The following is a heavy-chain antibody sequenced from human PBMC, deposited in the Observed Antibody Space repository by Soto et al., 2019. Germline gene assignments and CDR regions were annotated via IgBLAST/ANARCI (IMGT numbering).Heavy chain of an antibody. V-gene: IGHV3-23*01. CDR2: VSANGQGI. Sequence: GSLLLSCAASGFTFSSSAISWVRQAPGKGLEWVSAVSANGQGIYYADSVRGRFTISRDNSKNTVFLHMDSLSAEDTAVYYCAKDRHYPRDYFHYWGQGTLVTVYS. CDR1: GFTFSSSA. J-gene: IGHJ4*02. D-gene: IGHD3-10*01. CDR3: AKDRHYPRDYFHY.